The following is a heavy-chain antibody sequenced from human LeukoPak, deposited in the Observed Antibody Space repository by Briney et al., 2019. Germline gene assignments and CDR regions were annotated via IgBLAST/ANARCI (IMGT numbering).Heavy chain of an antibody. V-gene: IGHV4-38-2*02. D-gene: IGHD4-23*01. Sequence: SETLSLTCTVSGDSISSYYWSWIRQPPGKGLEWIGSIYHSGSTYYNPSLKSRVTISVDTSKNQFSLKLSSVTAADTAVYYCASQPDYGGPGDAFDIWGQGTMVTVSS. CDR2: IYHSGST. CDR3: ASQPDYGGPGDAFDI. CDR1: GDSISSYY. J-gene: IGHJ3*02.